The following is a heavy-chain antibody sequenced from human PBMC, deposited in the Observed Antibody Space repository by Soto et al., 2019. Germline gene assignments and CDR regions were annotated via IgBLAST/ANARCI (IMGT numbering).Heavy chain of an antibody. CDR2: ISAYNGNT. Sequence: YGLGWRRKTKRQGLEWMGWISAYNGNTNYAQKLQGRVTMTTDTSTSTAYMELRSLRSDDTAVYYCARGGDSSGYPPFYYGMDVWGQGTTVTVSS. J-gene: IGHJ6*02. D-gene: IGHD3-22*01. CDR3: ARGGDSSGYPPFYYGMDV. CDR1: YG. V-gene: IGHV1-18*01.